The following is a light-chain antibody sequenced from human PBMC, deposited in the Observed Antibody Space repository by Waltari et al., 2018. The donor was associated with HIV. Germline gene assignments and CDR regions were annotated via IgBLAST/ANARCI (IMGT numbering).Light chain of an antibody. CDR3: GTWDSSLSAYV. V-gene: IGLV1-51*01. CDR1: SPNIGNNY. Sequence: QSVLTQPPSVSAAPGQKVTISCSGSSPNIGNNYVSWYQQLPGTAPKLLIYDDKKRPAGLPDRFAGSKSGTSASLVITGLQTGDEADYYCGTWDSSLSAYVFGTGTKVTVL. CDR2: DDK. J-gene: IGLJ1*01.